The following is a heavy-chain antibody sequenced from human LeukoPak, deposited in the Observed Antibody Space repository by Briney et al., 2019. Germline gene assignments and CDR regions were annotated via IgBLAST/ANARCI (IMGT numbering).Heavy chain of an antibody. V-gene: IGHV4-39*01. Sequence: PSETLSLTCTVSGGSISSSNYYWGWIRQSPGKGLEWIGSVYYSGSAYNNPSFKNRVTISVDTSKNQFSLNLSSVTAADTAVYHCARHVRGSGSYLYYFDFWGQGTLVTVSS. D-gene: IGHD3-10*01. CDR1: GGSISSSNYY. CDR3: ARHVRGSGSYLYYFDF. J-gene: IGHJ4*02. CDR2: VYYSGSA.